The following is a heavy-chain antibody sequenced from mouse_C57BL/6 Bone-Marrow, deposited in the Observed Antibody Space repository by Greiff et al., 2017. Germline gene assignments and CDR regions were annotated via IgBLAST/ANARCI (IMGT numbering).Heavy chain of an antibody. D-gene: IGHD2-1*01. J-gene: IGHJ3*01. CDR3: AKNPIYYGNSFAY. V-gene: IGHV2-5*01. CDR1: GFSLTSYG. CDR2: IWRGGST. Sequence: VQLVESGPGLVQPSQSLSITCTVSGFSLTSYGVHWVRQSPGKGLEWLGVIWRGGSTDYTAAFMSRLSSTKDNSKSQVFFKMNSLQADDTAIYYCAKNPIYYGNSFAYWGQGTLVTVSA.